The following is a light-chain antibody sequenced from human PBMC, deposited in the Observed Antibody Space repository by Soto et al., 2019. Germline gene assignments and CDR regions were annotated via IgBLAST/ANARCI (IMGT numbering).Light chain of an antibody. J-gene: IGLJ1*01. CDR1: SSDVGGYNY. Sequence: QSAVTQPASVSGSPGQSITISCTGTSSDVGGYNYVSWYQQHPGKAPKLMIYEVSNRPSGVSNRFSGSKSGNTASLTISGLQAEVESDYYCISYTSSRTYVFGTGTKVTVL. V-gene: IGLV2-14*01. CDR3: ISYTSSRTYV. CDR2: EVS.